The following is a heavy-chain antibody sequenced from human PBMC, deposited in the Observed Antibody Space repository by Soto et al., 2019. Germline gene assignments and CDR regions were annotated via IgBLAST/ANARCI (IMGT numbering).Heavy chain of an antibody. D-gene: IGHD1-1*01. Sequence: SETLSLTCTVSGGSISSSSYYWGWIRQPPGKGLEWIGSIYYSGSTYYNPSLKSRVTISVDTSKNKFSLKLSSVTAADTAVYYCARTMPPKDSGHYYMDVWGKGTTVTVSS. V-gene: IGHV4-39*01. CDR3: ARTMPPKDSGHYYMDV. CDR2: IYYSGST. J-gene: IGHJ6*03. CDR1: GGSISSSSYY.